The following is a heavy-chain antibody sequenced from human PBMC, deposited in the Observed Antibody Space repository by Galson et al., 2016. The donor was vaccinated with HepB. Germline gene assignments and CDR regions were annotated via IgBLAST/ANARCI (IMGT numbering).Heavy chain of an antibody. CDR1: GITVNKYW. CDR3: ARDHPGLLTSGLCLS. CDR2: ISSSSSTM. V-gene: IGHV3-48*01. J-gene: IGHJ4*02. D-gene: IGHD3-10*01. Sequence: SLRLSCAASGITVNKYWMSWVRQPPGKGLEWVSFISSSSSTMYYSDSVKGRATVSRDNAKESLYLQLNSLRVEDTGVYYCARDHPGLLTSGLCLSWGQGTLVTVSS.